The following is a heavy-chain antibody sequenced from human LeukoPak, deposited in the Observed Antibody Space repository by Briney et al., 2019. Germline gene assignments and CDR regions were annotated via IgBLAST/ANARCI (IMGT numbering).Heavy chain of an antibody. CDR3: ARDLRSSSSSGINYYGMDV. Sequence: PSETLSLTCAVYGGSFSGYYWSWIRQHPGKGLEWIGYIYYSESTYYNPSLKSRVTISVDTSKNQFSLKLSSVTAADTAVYYCARDLRSSSSSGINYYGMDVWGQGTTVTVSS. J-gene: IGHJ6*02. D-gene: IGHD6-6*01. CDR2: IYYSEST. V-gene: IGHV4-31*11. CDR1: GGSFSGYY.